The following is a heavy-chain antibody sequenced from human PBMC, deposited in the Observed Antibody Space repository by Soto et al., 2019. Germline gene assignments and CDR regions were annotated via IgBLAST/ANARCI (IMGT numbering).Heavy chain of an antibody. CDR3: ARVVSYQLLEEYYGMDV. CDR1: GDSVSSNSAA. V-gene: IGHV6-1*01. CDR2: TYYRSKWYN. J-gene: IGHJ6*02. D-gene: IGHD2-2*01. Sequence: TLSLTCAMSGDSVSSNSAAWNWIRQSPXRGLEWLGRTYYRSKWYNDYAVSVKSRITINPDTSKNQFSLQLNSVTPEDTAVYYCARVVSYQLLEEYYGMDVWGQGTTVTVFS.